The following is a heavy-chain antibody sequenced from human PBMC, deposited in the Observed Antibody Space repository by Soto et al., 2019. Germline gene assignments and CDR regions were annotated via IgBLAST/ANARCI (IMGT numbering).Heavy chain of an antibody. J-gene: IGHJ5*02. CDR3: ARERKLLEWLLYTWFDP. D-gene: IGHD3-3*01. CDR2: INHSGST. Sequence: PSETLSLTCAVYGGSFSGYYWSWIRQPPGKGLEWIGEINHSGSTNYNPSLKSRVTISVDTSKNQFSLKLSSVTAADTAVYYCARERKLLEWLLYTWFDPWGQGTLVTVSS. V-gene: IGHV4-34*01. CDR1: GGSFSGYY.